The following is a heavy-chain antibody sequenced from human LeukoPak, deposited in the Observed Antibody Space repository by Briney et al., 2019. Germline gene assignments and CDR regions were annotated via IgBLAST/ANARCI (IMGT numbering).Heavy chain of an antibody. Sequence: GESLKISCQGFGYTFSSQRIGWVRQTPEKGLEWMGVYSPDASDTTYSSSFQGRVTISVDKSINTAFLQWDSLRPTDTAVYFCARLGFDRSGFSGLHFDFWGQGSLIIVSS. CDR2: YSPDASDT. J-gene: IGHJ4*02. CDR1: GYTFSSQR. V-gene: IGHV5-51*01. D-gene: IGHD3-22*01. CDR3: ARLGFDRSGFSGLHFDF.